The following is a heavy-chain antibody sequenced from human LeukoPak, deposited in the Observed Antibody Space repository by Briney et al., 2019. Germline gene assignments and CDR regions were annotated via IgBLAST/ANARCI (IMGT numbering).Heavy chain of an antibody. J-gene: IGHJ4*02. Sequence: PGGSLRLSCAASGFTLSSYAMSWVRQAPGKGLEWVSAISDSGNTYHADSVKGRFTISRDSSKYTLFLQMNRLRSEDAAVYYCAKAPVTTCRGAYCYPFDYWGQGTLVTVSS. CDR2: ISDSGNT. CDR3: AKAPVTTCRGAYCYPFDY. D-gene: IGHD2-21*01. V-gene: IGHV3-23*01. CDR1: GFTLSSYA.